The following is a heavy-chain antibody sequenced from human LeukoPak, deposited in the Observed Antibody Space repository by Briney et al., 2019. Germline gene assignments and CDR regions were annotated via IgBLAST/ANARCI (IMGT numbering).Heavy chain of an antibody. CDR3: ARVIAAAGTVYYYGMDV. D-gene: IGHD6-13*01. CDR2: IIPILGIA. J-gene: IGHJ6*02. CDR1: GYSFTNYA. Sequence: ASVKVSCKASGYSFTNYAVNWVRQAPGQGLEWMGWIIPILGIANYAQKFQGRVTITADKSTSTAYMELSSLRSEDTAVYYCARVIAAAGTVYYYGMDVWGQGTTVTVSS. V-gene: IGHV1-69*10.